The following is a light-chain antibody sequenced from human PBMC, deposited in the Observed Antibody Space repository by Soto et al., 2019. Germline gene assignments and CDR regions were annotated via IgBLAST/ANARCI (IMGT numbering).Light chain of an antibody. CDR2: AAA. CDR3: QQSYSTFMYT. V-gene: IGKV1-39*01. CDR1: QSISSY. J-gene: IGKJ2*01. Sequence: DIQMTQSPSSLSASVGDRVTITCRASQSISSYLNWYQQKPGKAPKLLLYAAASLQSGVPSRFSGSGSGTDYTLTISSLQPEDFATYYCQQSYSTFMYTFGQGTKLEIK.